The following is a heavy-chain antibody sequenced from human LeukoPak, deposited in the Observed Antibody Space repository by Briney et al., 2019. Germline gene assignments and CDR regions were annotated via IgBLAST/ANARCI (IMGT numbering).Heavy chain of an antibody. CDR1: GYSINSGYY. V-gene: IGHV4-38-2*02. J-gene: IGHJ4*02. Sequence: SETLSLTCTVSGYSINSGYYWAWIRQPPGKGLEWIGSIYYSGSTYYNPSLKSRVTISVDTSKNQFSLKLSSVTAADTAVYYCARRGYDILTGYSGSSDYWGQGTLVTVSS. CDR2: IYYSGST. D-gene: IGHD3-9*01. CDR3: ARRGYDILTGYSGSSDY.